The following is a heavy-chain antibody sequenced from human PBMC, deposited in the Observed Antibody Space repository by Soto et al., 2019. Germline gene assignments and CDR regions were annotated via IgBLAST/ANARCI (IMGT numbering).Heavy chain of an antibody. J-gene: IGHJ6*02. Sequence: QVQLVESGGGVVQPGRSPRLSCAASGFTFSSYGMHWVRQAPGKGLEWVAVISYDGSNKYYADSVKGRFTISRDNSKNTLYLQMNSLRAEDTAVYYCAKDYRAAAGYYYYYGMDVWGQGTTVTVSS. V-gene: IGHV3-30*18. CDR3: AKDYRAAAGYYYYYGMDV. CDR2: ISYDGSNK. CDR1: GFTFSSYG. D-gene: IGHD6-13*01.